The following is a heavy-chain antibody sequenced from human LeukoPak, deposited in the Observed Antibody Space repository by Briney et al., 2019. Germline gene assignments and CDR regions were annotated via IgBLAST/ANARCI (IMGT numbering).Heavy chain of an antibody. D-gene: IGHD3-3*01. J-gene: IGHJ4*02. CDR2: IRSKANSYAT. CDR1: GFTFSGSA. Sequence: PGGSLKLSCAASGFTFSGSAMHWVRQASGKGLEWAGRIRSKANSYATAYAASVKGRFTISRDDSKNTAYLQMNSLRAEDTAVYYCAKEEWLLVVYFDYWGQGTLVTVSS. CDR3: AKEEWLLVVYFDY. V-gene: IGHV3-73*01.